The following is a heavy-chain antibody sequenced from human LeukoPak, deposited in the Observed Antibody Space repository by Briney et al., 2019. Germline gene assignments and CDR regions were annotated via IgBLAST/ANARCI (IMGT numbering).Heavy chain of an antibody. CDR2: ISAYNGNT. Sequence: ASVKVSCKASGYTFTNYGISWVRQAPGQGLEWMGWISAYNGNTNYAQKLQGRVTMTTDTSTSTAYMELRSLRSDDTAVYYCARAKKNPDQYDYVWGSYRYGATFSYYFDYWGQGTLVTVSS. V-gene: IGHV1-18*01. CDR1: GYTFTNYG. D-gene: IGHD3-16*02. CDR3: ARAKKNPDQYDYVWGSYRYGATFSYYFDY. J-gene: IGHJ4*02.